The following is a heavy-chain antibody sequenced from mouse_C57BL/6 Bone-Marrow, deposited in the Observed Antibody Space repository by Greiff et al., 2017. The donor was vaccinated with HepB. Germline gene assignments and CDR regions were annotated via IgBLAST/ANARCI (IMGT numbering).Heavy chain of an antibody. CDR3: VRHFDGYYSWFAY. D-gene: IGHD2-3*01. Sequence: DVQLVESGGGLVQPKGSLKLSCAASGFSFNTYAMNWVRQAPGKGLEWVARIRSKSNNYATYYADSVKDRFTISRDDSESMLYLQMNNLKTEDTAMYYCVRHFDGYYSWFAYWGQGTLVTVSA. CDR1: GFSFNTYA. V-gene: IGHV10-1*01. CDR2: IRSKSNNYAT. J-gene: IGHJ3*01.